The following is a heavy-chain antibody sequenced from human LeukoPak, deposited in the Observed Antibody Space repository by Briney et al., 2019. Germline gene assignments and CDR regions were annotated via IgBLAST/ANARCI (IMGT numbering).Heavy chain of an antibody. V-gene: IGHV4-59*01. CDR1: GGSISSCY. CDR3: ARYCTGHCYTGDSYYFDY. J-gene: IGHJ4*02. CDR2: IYYSGST. Sequence: SETLSLTCTVSGGSISSCYWSWIRQPPGKGLEWIGYIYYSGSTNYNPSLKSRVTISVDTSKNQFSLKLSSVTAADTAVYYCARYCTGHCYTGDSYYFDYWGQGTLVTVSS. D-gene: IGHD2-2*02.